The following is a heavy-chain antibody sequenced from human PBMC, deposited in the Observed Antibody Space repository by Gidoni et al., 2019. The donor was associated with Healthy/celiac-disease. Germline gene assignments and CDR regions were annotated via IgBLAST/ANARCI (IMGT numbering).Heavy chain of an antibody. Sequence: QVQLVESGGGVVQPGRSLRLSCAASGFTFSSYAMHWVRQAPGKGLEWVAVISDDGSNKYYADSVKGRFTISRDNSKNTLYLQMNSLRAEDTAVYYCARAALDYYDGPYYFDYWGQGTLVTVSS. D-gene: IGHD3-22*01. J-gene: IGHJ4*02. CDR3: ARAALDYYDGPYYFDY. CDR2: ISDDGSNK. CDR1: GFTFSSYA. V-gene: IGHV3-30-3*01.